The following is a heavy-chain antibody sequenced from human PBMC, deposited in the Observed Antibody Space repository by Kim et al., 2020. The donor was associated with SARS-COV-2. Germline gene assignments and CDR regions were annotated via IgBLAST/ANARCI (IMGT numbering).Heavy chain of an antibody. Sequence: NGCYXXRCXXQHPRTGLELSXYSCYSGITYYNPSLKXRVTRXXDTSKNQFSLKLSSVTAAGTAVYYCARAPNCSGGSCXRYFDYWGQGTLAT. CDR1: NGCYX. CDR2: SCYSGIT. D-gene: IGHD2-15*01. J-gene: IGHJ4*02. V-gene: IGHV4-31*02. CDR3: ARAPNCSGGSCXRYFDY.